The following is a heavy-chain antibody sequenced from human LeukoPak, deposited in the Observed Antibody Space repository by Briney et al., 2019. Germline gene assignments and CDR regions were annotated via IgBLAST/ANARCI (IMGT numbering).Heavy chain of an antibody. D-gene: IGHD2-15*01. CDR2: ISSSGSTI. CDR1: GFTYSSYE. Sequence: GGPLRLSCAASGFTYSSYEMNWVRQAPWKGLAGVSYISSSGSTIYNADSVKGRFTVSIDNEKNSLYVSMNSLTAKDTAVYYCPIAVGYCSGGSCSSWRSYYYYMDVWGKGTTVTISS. J-gene: IGHJ6*03. V-gene: IGHV3-48*03. CDR3: PIAVGYCSGGSCSSWRSYYYYMDV.